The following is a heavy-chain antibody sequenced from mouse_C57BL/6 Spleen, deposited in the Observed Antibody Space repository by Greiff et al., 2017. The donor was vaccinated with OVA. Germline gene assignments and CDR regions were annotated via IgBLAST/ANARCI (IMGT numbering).Heavy chain of an antibody. CDR1: GYTFTSYW. V-gene: IGHV1-50*01. D-gene: IGHD1-1*01. CDR2: IDPSDSYT. CDR3: ARFHTDYYFDY. J-gene: IGHJ2*01. Sequence: QVQLQQPGAELVKPGASVKLSCKASGYTFTSYWMQWVKQRPGQGLEWIGEIDPSDSYTNYNQKFKGKATLTVDTSSSTAYMQLSSLTSEDSAVYYCARFHTDYYFDYWGQGTTLTVSS.